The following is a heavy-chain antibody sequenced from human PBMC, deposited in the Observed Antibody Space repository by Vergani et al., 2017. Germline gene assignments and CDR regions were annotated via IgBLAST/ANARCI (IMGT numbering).Heavy chain of an antibody. Sequence: EVQLLESGGGLVKPGGSLRLSCAASGFTFSSYSMNWVRQAPGKGLEWVSSISSSSSYIYYADSVKGRFTISRDNAKNSLYLQMNSLRAEDTAVYYCARGVDTAMVFDYWGQGTLVTVSS. V-gene: IGHV3-21*01. CDR3: ARGVDTAMVFDY. CDR1: GFTFSSYS. D-gene: IGHD5-18*01. CDR2: ISSSSSYI. J-gene: IGHJ4*02.